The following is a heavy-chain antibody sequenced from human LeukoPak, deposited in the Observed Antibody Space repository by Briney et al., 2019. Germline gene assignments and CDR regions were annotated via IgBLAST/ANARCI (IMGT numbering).Heavy chain of an antibody. D-gene: IGHD6-13*01. CDR2: IWFDGSNK. J-gene: IGHJ4*02. CDR3: ARGRAAAGTDFDY. V-gene: IGHV3-33*01. Sequence: GGSLRLSCAASGFSFSSYGMHWVRQAPGKGLEWVAVIWFDGSNKYYADSVKGRFTISRDNSKNTLYLQMDSLRAEDTAVYYCARGRAAAGTDFDYWGQGTLVTVSS. CDR1: GFSFSSYG.